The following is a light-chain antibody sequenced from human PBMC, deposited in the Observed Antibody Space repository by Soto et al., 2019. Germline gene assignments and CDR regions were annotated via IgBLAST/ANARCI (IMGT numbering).Light chain of an antibody. Sequence: EIVMTQSPATLSVSPGERATLSCRASQSVSSNLAWYQQKPGQAPRLLIYGASTRATGIPARFSGSRSGTEFTLTISSLQSEHFAVYYYQQYNNLPITFGPGTKVDIK. CDR2: GAS. V-gene: IGKV3-15*01. J-gene: IGKJ3*01. CDR1: QSVSSN. CDR3: QQYNNLPIT.